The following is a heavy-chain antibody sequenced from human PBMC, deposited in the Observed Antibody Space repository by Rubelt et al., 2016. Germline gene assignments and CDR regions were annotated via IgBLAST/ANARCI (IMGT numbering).Heavy chain of an antibody. CDR3: ARGDSSSWYYYYYMDV. CDR2: IYSGTST. V-gene: IGHV3-66*01. J-gene: IGHJ6*03. Sequence: ELQLVESGGGLVQPGGSLRLSCAASGFSVSNNYMSWVRQAPGKGLEWVSLIYSGTSTHYADSVKGRFTISRDDSENTQYLQMNGLSAEETAVYYCARGDSSSWYYYYYMDVWGKGTTVTVSS. D-gene: IGHD6-13*01. CDR1: GFSVSNNY.